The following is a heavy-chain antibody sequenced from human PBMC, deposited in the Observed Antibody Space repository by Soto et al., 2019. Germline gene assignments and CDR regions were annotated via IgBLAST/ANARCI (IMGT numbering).Heavy chain of an antibody. J-gene: IGHJ5*02. CDR3: ARESEYRGYDSGWFDP. CDR1: GDSISSDY. D-gene: IGHD5-12*01. Sequence: QVQLQESGPGLVKPSETLSLTCTVSGDSISSDYWSWIRQPPGKGLEWIGNSHYSGSTNYNPSLKSRVTISVDTSKNQFSLRLSSVTAADTAVYYCARESEYRGYDSGWFDPWGQGTLVTVSS. V-gene: IGHV4-59*01. CDR2: SHYSGST.